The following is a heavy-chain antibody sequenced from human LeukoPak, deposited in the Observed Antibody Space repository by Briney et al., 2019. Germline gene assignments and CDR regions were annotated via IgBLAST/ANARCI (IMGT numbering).Heavy chain of an antibody. CDR2: IT. J-gene: IGHJ4*02. Sequence: SETLSLTCTVSGGSISSGSYYWSWIRQPAGKGLEWIGHITNYNPSLKSRVTISVDTSKNQFSLKLSSVTAADTAVYYCARDPGATHYFDYWGQGTLVTVSS. CDR1: GGSISSGSYY. D-gene: IGHD5-12*01. V-gene: IGHV4-61*09. CDR3: ARDPGATHYFDY.